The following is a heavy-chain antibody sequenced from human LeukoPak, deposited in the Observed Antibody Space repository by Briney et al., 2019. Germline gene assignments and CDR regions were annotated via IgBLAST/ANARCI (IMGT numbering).Heavy chain of an antibody. CDR1: GFTFSSDS. V-gene: IGHV3-21*01. CDR3: ARDNYDILTGYPSSFDY. CDR2: ISSSSSYI. J-gene: IGHJ4*02. Sequence: GGSLRLSCAASGFTFSSDSMNWVRQAPGKGLEWVSSISSSSSYIDYADSVKGRFTISRDNAKNSLYLQMNSLRAEDTAVYYCARDNYDILTGYPSSFDYWGQGTLVTVSS. D-gene: IGHD3-9*01.